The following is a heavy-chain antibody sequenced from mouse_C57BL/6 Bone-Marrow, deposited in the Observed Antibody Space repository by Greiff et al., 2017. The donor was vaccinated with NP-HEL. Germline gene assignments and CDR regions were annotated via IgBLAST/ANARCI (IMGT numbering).Heavy chain of an antibody. D-gene: IGHD2-4*01. CDR2: IHPNSGST. J-gene: IGHJ3*01. CDR3: ARRDYDGFAY. Sequence: QVQLQQSGAELVKPGASVKLSCKASGYTFTSYWMHWVKQRPGQGLEWIGMIHPNSGSTNYNEKFKSKATLTVDKSSSTAYMQLSSLTSEDSAVYYCARRDYDGFAYWCQGTLVTVSA. CDR1: GYTFTSYW. V-gene: IGHV1-64*01.